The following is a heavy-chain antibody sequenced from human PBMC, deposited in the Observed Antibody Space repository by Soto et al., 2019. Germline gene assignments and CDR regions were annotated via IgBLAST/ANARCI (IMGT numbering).Heavy chain of an antibody. J-gene: IGHJ6*02. D-gene: IGHD6-6*01. Sequence: GGSLRLSCAASGFTFSNYWMSWVRQAPGKGLEWVANIKQDGSQKYYVDSVKGRFTISRDNSKNTLYLQMNSLRAEDTAVYYCAKSLGVDSSSSYGMDVWGQGTTVTVSS. CDR1: GFTFSNYW. CDR2: IKQDGSQK. CDR3: AKSLGVDSSSSYGMDV. V-gene: IGHV3-7*01.